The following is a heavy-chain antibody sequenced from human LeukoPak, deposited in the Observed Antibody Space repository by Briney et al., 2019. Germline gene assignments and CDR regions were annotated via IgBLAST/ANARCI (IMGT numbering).Heavy chain of an antibody. CDR1: GFIFSSYW. D-gene: IGHD3-3*01. CDR3: ARDQYDTWSRRGNFDS. J-gene: IGHJ4*02. CDR2: IKLDGSEK. V-gene: IGHV3-7*03. Sequence: PGGSLRLSCAASGFIFSSYWMSWVRQAPGKGLEWVANIKLDGSEKNYVDSVKGRFTISRDNTKNSLYLQMNSLRAEDTAVFYCARDQYDTWSRRGNFDSWGQGTLVIVSS.